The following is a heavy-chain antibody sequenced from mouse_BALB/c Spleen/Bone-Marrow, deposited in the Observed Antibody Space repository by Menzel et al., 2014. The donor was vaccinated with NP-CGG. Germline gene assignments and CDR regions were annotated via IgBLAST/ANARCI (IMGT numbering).Heavy chain of an antibody. J-gene: IGHJ2*01. V-gene: IGHV1-39*01. CDR2: VDPYYGAT. Sequence: VQLQQSGPELEKPGASVKISCKASGYSFTDYNMNWVKQYNGQSLEWIGNVDPYYGATTYNQKFKGKATLTVDKSSSTAYMQLERLTSEDSAVYYCARSYNSFDFWGQGTTLTVSS. CDR1: GYSFTDYN. CDR3: ARSYNSFDF.